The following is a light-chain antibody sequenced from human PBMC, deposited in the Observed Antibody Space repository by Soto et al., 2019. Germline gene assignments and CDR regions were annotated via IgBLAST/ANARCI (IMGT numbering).Light chain of an antibody. CDR3: SSYTSGNTLV. J-gene: IGLJ1*01. V-gene: IGLV2-14*01. CDR2: EVS. Sequence: QSALTQPASVSGSPGQSITISCTGSSSDVGGYNYVSWYQHHPGKVPKLMIYEVSNRPSGVSARFSGSKSGNTASLTISGLQADDEADYYCSSYTSGNTLVFGTGTKVTVL. CDR1: SSDVGGYNY.